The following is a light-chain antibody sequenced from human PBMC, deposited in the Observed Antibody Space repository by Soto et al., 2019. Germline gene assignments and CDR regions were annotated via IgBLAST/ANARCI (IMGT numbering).Light chain of an antibody. J-gene: IGLJ1*01. Sequence: QSALTQPASVSGSPGQSITISCTGTSSDVGSYILVSWYQQHPGKVPKLIIYEGSKRPSGVSHRFSGSKSGNTASLTISGLQAEDEADYYCCSYAGSIIFFGTGTKVTVL. V-gene: IGLV2-23*03. CDR2: EGS. CDR1: SSDVGSYIL. CDR3: CSYAGSIIF.